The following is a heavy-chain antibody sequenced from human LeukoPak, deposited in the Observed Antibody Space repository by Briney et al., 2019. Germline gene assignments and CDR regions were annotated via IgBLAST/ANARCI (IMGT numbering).Heavy chain of an antibody. CDR2: INWNGGNT. Sequence: GGSLRLSCAASGFTFDDYGMSWVRQAPGKGLEWVSSINWNGGNTGYADSVKGRFTISRDNAKNSLYLQMNSLRAGDTALYYCAKGGGYEAQYYYYYLDVWGKGTTVTISS. CDR1: GFTFDDYG. D-gene: IGHD5-12*01. CDR3: AKGGGYEAQYYYYYLDV. V-gene: IGHV3-20*04. J-gene: IGHJ6*03.